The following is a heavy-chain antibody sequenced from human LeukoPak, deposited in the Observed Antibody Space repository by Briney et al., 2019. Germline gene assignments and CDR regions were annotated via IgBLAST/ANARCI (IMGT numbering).Heavy chain of an antibody. CDR3: ARGGYDFVYYYYGMDV. V-gene: IGHV1-2*06. J-gene: IGHJ6*02. D-gene: IGHD3-3*01. CDR1: GYTFTGYY. CDR2: INPNSGGT. Sequence: ASVTVSCKASGYTFTGYYMHWVRQAPGQGLEWMGRINPNSGGTNYAQKFQGRVTMTRDTSISTAYMELSRLRSDDTAVYYCARGGYDFVYYYYGMDVWGQGTTVTVSS.